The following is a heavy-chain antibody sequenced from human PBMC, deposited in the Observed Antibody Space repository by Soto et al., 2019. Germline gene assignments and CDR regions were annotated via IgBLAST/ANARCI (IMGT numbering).Heavy chain of an antibody. Sequence: SGPTLVNPTQTLTLTCTFSGFSLRTTGMRVSWIRQPPGKALEWLARIDWDDDKFYRTSLKTRLTISKDTSKNQVVLTMTNMDPVDTATYYCARTSDLGYGYGLDYWGQGTLVTVSS. CDR2: IDWDDDK. CDR1: GFSLRTTGMR. D-gene: IGHD5-18*01. V-gene: IGHV2-70*04. J-gene: IGHJ4*02. CDR3: ARTSDLGYGYGLDY.